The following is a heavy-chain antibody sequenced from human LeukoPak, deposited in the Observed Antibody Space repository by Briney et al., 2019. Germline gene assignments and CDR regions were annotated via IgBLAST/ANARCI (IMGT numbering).Heavy chain of an antibody. CDR3: AKYSSGFSPEDY. J-gene: IGHJ4*02. CDR2: MNPNSGNT. D-gene: IGHD6-25*01. Sequence: ASVKVSCKASGYTFTSYDINWVRQATGQGLEWMGWMNPNSGNTGYAQKFQGRVTMTRNTSISTAYMELSSLRSEDTAVYYCAKYSSGFSPEDYWGQGTLVTVSS. V-gene: IGHV1-8*01. CDR1: GYTFTSYD.